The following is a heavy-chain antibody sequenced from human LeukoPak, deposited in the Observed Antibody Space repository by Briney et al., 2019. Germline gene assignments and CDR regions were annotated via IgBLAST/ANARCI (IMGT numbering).Heavy chain of an antibody. CDR1: GFTFSNYW. CDR2: MSQDGSEI. CDR3: ARGVYAFDV. J-gene: IGHJ3*01. D-gene: IGHD2-8*01. Sequence: GGSLRLSCAASGFTFSNYWMAWVRQAPGKGLQWVAYMSQDGSEIYYVDSVKGRFIISRDNAKNSLYLQMNSLRAEDTAVYYCARGVYAFDVWGQGILITVSS. V-gene: IGHV3-7*01.